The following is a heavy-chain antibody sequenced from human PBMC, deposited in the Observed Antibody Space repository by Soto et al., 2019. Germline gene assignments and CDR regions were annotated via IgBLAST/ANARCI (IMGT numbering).Heavy chain of an antibody. CDR3: ARGPFLRYFDWLSSFDY. CDR2: INAGNGNT. Sequence: ASVKVSCKASGYTFTSYAMHWVRQAPGQRLEWMGWINAGNGNTKYSQKFQGRVTITRDTSASTAYMELSSLRSEDTAVYYCARGPFLRYFDWLSSFDYWGQGTLVTVSS. V-gene: IGHV1-3*01. J-gene: IGHJ4*02. CDR1: GYTFTSYA. D-gene: IGHD3-9*01.